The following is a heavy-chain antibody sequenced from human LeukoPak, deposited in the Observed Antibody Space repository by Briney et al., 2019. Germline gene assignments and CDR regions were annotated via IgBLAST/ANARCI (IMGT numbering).Heavy chain of an antibody. J-gene: IGHJ3*02. CDR3: ARPRSSSWEDAFDI. CDR1: GGSIGSYY. Sequence: SETLSLACTVSGGSIGSYYWSWIRQPPGKGLEWIGYIYHSGSTNYNPSLKSRVTISVDTSKNQFSLKLRIVTAADTAVYYCARPRSSSWEDAFDIWGQGTMVTVSS. V-gene: IGHV4-59*08. D-gene: IGHD6-13*01. CDR2: IYHSGST.